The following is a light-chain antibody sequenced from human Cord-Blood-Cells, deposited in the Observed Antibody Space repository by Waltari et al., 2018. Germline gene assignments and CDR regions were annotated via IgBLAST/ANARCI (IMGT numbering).Light chain of an antibody. J-gene: IGLJ2*01. CDR1: SRDVGSYNL. V-gene: IGLV2-23*01. CDR2: EGS. CDR3: CSYAGSSTWV. Sequence: QSALTQPASVSGSPGQSITISCTGTSRDVGSYNLVSWYQQHSGKATKLMIYEGSKRPSGVSNRFSGSKSGNTASLTISGLQAEDEADYYCCSYAGSSTWVFGGGTKLTVL.